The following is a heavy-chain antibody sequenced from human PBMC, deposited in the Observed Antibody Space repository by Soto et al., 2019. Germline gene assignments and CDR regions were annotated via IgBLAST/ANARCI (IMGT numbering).Heavy chain of an antibody. V-gene: IGHV3-23*01. CDR3: AKDRLDSSGYYNWFDP. Sequence: GGSLRLSCAASGFTFSSYAMSWVRQAPGKGLEWVSAISGSVGSTYYADSVKGRFTISRDNSKNTLYLQMNSLRAEDTAVYYCAKDRLDSSGYYNWFDPWGQGTLVTVSS. J-gene: IGHJ5*02. CDR2: ISGSVGST. D-gene: IGHD3-22*01. CDR1: GFTFSSYA.